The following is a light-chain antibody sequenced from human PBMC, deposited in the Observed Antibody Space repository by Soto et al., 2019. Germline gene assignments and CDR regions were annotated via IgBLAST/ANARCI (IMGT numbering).Light chain of an antibody. Sequence: QSVLTQPPSASGSPGQSVTISCTGANSDVGSYNFVSWYQQHPGRAPKLLIYEVNKRPSGVPDRFSGSKSGNTASLPVSGLQAEDEADYYCSSYAGTNTRYLFGSGTKVTVL. V-gene: IGLV2-8*01. CDR2: EVN. CDR1: NSDVGSYNF. J-gene: IGLJ1*01. CDR3: SSYAGTNTRYL.